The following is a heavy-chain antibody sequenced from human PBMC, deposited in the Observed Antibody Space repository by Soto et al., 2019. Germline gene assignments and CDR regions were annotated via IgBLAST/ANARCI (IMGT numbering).Heavy chain of an antibody. CDR2: IYYSGST. CDR3: ARGASSSWSKADY. J-gene: IGHJ4*02. Sequence: SETLSLTCTVSGGSISSGGYYWSWIRQHPGKGLEWIGYIYYSGSTYYNPSLKSRVTISVDTSKNQFSLKLSSVTAADTAVYYCARGASSSWSKADYWGQGTLVTVSS. D-gene: IGHD6-13*01. V-gene: IGHV4-31*03. CDR1: GGSISSGGYY.